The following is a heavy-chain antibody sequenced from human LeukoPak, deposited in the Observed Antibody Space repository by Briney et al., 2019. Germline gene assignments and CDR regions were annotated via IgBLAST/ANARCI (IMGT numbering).Heavy chain of an antibody. CDR3: AKRARLRYFDWLHNWFDP. J-gene: IGHJ5*02. CDR1: GFTFSSYG. D-gene: IGHD3-9*01. Sequence: GGSLRLSCAASGFTFSSYGMSWVRQAPGKGLEWVSAISGSGGSTYYADSVKGRFTISRDNSKNTLYLQMNSLRAEDTAVYYCAKRARLRYFDWLHNWFDPWGQGTLVTVSS. CDR2: ISGSGGST. V-gene: IGHV3-23*01.